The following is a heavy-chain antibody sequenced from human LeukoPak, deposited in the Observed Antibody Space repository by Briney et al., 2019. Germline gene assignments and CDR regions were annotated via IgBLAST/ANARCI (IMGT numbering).Heavy chain of an antibody. V-gene: IGHV1-46*01. J-gene: IGHJ4*02. CDR2: INPSGGST. Sequence: ASVKVSCKASGYTFTSYYMHWVRQAPGQGLEWMGIINPSGGSTSYAQKFQGRVTITADKSTSTAYMELSSLRSEDTAVYYCARDPRREDGDPPNYFDYWGQGTLVTVSS. CDR3: ARDPRREDGDPPNYFDY. D-gene: IGHD4-17*01. CDR1: GYTFTSYY.